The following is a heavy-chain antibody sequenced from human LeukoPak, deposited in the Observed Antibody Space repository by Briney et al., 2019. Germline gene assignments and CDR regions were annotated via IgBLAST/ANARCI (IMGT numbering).Heavy chain of an antibody. CDR3: ARRGRYCSGGSCYSVYPNWFDP. CDR2: INHTGST. D-gene: IGHD2-15*01. Sequence: GSLRLSCAASGFTFSDYYMSWIRQAPGKGLEWIGEINHTGSTNYNPSLKSRVTISVDTSKNQFSLKLSSVTAADTAVYYCARRGRYCSGGSCYSVYPNWFDPWGQGTLVTVSS. CDR1: GFTFSDYY. V-gene: IGHV4-34*01. J-gene: IGHJ5*02.